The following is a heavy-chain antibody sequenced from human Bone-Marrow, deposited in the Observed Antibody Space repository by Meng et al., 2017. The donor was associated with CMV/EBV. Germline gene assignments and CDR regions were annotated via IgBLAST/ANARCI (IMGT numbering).Heavy chain of an antibody. CDR2: ISYDGANK. CDR3: ARDGGVLGIFDY. J-gene: IGHJ4*02. D-gene: IGHD2-15*01. Sequence: SCKASGGTFSSYAMHWVRQAPGKGLEWVAGISYDGANKYYGDSVKGRFTISRDNSKNTLYMEMRAEDTAVYYCARDGGVLGIFDYWGQGTLVTVSS. CDR1: GGTFSSYA. V-gene: IGHV3-30-3*01.